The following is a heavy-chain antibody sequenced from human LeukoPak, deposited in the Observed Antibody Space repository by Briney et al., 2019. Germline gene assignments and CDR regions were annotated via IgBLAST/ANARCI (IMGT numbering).Heavy chain of an antibody. J-gene: IGHJ5*02. Sequence: ASVEVSCKASGYTFTGYYMHWVRQAPGQGLEWMGWINPNSGGTNYAQKFQGRVTMTRDTSISTVYMELSRLRSDDTAVYYCARGRYCSSTSCYPPGGPVDPWGQGTLVTVSS. V-gene: IGHV1-2*02. CDR3: ARGRYCSSTSCYPPGGPVDP. D-gene: IGHD2-2*01. CDR1: GYTFTGYY. CDR2: INPNSGGT.